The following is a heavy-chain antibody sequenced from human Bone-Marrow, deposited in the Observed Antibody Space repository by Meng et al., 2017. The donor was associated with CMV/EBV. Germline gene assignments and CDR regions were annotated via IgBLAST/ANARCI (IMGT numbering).Heavy chain of an antibody. CDR1: GFTFSSYA. D-gene: IGHD6-6*01. V-gene: IGHV3-30*02. CDR3: AKIVEALEVRPGGYYFDY. CDR2: IRFDGSNK. Sequence: GGSLRLSCAASGFTFSSYAMHWVRQAPGKGLEWVTFIRFDGSNKYYADSVKGRFTISRDNSKNTLYLQMNSLRAEDTALYYCAKIVEALEVRPGGYYFDYWGQGTLVTVSS. J-gene: IGHJ4*02.